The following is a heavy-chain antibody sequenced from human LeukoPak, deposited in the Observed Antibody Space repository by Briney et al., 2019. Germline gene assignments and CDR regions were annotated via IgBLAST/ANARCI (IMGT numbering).Heavy chain of an antibody. Sequence: PSETLSLTCTVSGDSISNYFWSWIRQSPGKELEWIGYMYNRGSTIYNPSLKSRVTISPDTSKNQFSLRLTSVTAADTAVYYCARAEKAVTGTLDSWGQGTLITVSS. J-gene: IGHJ4*02. CDR1: GDSISNYF. CDR2: MYNRGST. V-gene: IGHV4-59*01. CDR3: ARAEKAVTGTLDS. D-gene: IGHD6-19*01.